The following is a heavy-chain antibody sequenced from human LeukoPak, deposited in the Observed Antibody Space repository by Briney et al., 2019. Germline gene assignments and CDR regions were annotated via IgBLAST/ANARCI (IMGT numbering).Heavy chain of an antibody. Sequence: GASVNVSFKASGGTFSSYTISWVRQAPGQGLEWMGRIIPILGIANYAQKFQGRVTITADKSTSTAYMELSSLRSEDTAVYYCAGGESTVVTGGGDIWGQGTMVTVSS. CDR1: GGTFSSYT. J-gene: IGHJ3*02. V-gene: IGHV1-69*02. D-gene: IGHD4-23*01. CDR3: AGGESTVVTGGGDI. CDR2: IIPILGIA.